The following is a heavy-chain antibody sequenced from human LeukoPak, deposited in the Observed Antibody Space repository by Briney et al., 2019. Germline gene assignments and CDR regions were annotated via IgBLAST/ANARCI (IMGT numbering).Heavy chain of an antibody. V-gene: IGHV3-7*01. CDR2: INEAGTAQ. CDR3: ARDEPGYGEYLLY. CDR1: GFTFSSYA. D-gene: IGHD4-17*01. Sequence: PGGSLRLSCAASGFTFSSYAMHWVRQAPGKGLEWVANINEAGTAQSYGTSMRGRFTVSRDNFSNTLYLQITDLRAEDTAVYFCARDEPGYGEYLLYWGQGTLVTVSS. J-gene: IGHJ4*02.